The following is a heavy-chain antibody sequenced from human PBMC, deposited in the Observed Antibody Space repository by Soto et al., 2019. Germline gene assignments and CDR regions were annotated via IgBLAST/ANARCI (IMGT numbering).Heavy chain of an antibody. J-gene: IGHJ6*02. Sequence: LRLSCAASGFTFSSYAMSWVRQAPGKGLEWVSAISGSGGSTYYADSVKGRFTISRDNSKNTLYLQMNSLRAEDTAVYYCAKESYSSSSYYYGMDVWGQGTTVTVSS. V-gene: IGHV3-23*01. CDR1: GFTFSSYA. CDR3: AKESYSSSSYYYGMDV. D-gene: IGHD6-6*01. CDR2: ISGSGGST.